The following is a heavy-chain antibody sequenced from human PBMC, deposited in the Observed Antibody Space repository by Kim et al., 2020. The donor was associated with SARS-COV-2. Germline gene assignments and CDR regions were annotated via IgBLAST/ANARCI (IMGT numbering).Heavy chain of an antibody. Sequence: SLQRRVTISVDTSKTQFSLKLSSVTAADTAVYYCARGALSSSDYYYGMDVWGQGTTVTVSS. D-gene: IGHD6-6*01. J-gene: IGHJ6*02. CDR3: ARGALSSSDYYYGMDV. V-gene: IGHV4-34*01.